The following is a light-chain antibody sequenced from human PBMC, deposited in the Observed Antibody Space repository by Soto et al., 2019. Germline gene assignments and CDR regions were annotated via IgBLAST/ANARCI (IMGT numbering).Light chain of an antibody. Sequence: VLTQPPSASGTPGQRVTISCSGSSSNIGSNYVYWYQQLPGTAPKLPIYRNNQRPSGVPDRFSGSRSGTSASLAISVLRSEDEADYYCAAWDDSPSGLYVFGTGTKVTVL. CDR1: SSNIGSNY. J-gene: IGLJ1*01. CDR3: AAWDDSPSGLYV. V-gene: IGLV1-47*01. CDR2: RNN.